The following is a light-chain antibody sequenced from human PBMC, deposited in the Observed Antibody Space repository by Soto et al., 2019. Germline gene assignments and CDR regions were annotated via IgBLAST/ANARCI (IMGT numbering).Light chain of an antibody. CDR1: SSDVGGYNY. J-gene: IGLJ2*01. Sequence: QSALTHPASVSGSPGQSITISCTGTSSDVGGYNYVSWYQQHPGKAPKLMIYDVSNRPSGVSNRFSGSKSGNTASLPISGRQAEDEADSDCRSYTSSRTVVFGVGNQLNVL. CDR3: RSYTSSRTVV. V-gene: IGLV2-14*01. CDR2: DVS.